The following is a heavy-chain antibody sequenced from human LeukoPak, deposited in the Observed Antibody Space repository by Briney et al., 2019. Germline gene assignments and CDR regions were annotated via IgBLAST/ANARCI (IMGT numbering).Heavy chain of an antibody. CDR1: GFTFSSYG. V-gene: IGHV3-33*01. J-gene: IGHJ4*02. Sequence: GGSLRLSCAASGFTFSSYGIHWVRQAPGKGLEWVAVIWHDGRNKYYADSVKGRFTISRDNSKNTVLLQMNSLRAEDAAVYYCARDWGSDEAIDYWGQGTLVTVSS. D-gene: IGHD2-21*02. CDR3: ARDWGSDEAIDY. CDR2: IWHDGRNK.